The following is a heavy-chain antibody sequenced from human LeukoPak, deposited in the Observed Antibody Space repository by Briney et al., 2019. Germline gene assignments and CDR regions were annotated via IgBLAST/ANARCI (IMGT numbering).Heavy chain of an antibody. D-gene: IGHD4-17*01. CDR1: GFTFNKYW. CDR2: IKFDGSVT. J-gene: IGHJ4*02. Sequence: GGSLRLSCAASGFTFNKYWMHWVRQAPGKGLVWVSRIKFDGSVTYCADSVKGRFTISSDNAKNTLYLQIYILSAEDTAVFYCARDDYGSVDYWGQGTLVTVSS. CDR3: ARDDYGSVDY. V-gene: IGHV3-74*01.